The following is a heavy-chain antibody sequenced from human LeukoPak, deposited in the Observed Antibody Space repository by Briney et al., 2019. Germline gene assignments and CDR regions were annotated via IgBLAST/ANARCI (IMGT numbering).Heavy chain of an antibody. CDR3: ARRPATRRGKTFDY. J-gene: IGHJ4*02. CDR1: GGPFSGYY. Sequence: SETLSLTCAVYGGPFSGYYWSWIRQPPGTGLEWIGEINHSGSTNYNPSLKSRVTISVDTSKNQFSLKLSSVTAADTAVYYCARRPATRRGKTFDYWGRGTLVTVSS. V-gene: IGHV4-34*01. CDR2: INHSGST. D-gene: IGHD3-10*01.